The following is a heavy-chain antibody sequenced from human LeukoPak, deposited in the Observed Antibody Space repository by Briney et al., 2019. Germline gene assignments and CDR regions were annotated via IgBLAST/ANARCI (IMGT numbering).Heavy chain of an antibody. CDR1: GCTVSTNY. J-gene: IGHJ3*02. D-gene: IGHD3-22*01. Sequence: GGSLRLSCAVSGCTVSTNYMSWVRQPPGKGLEWVGFIRSKAYGGTTEYAASVKGRFTISRDDSKSIAYLQMNSLKTEDTAVYYCTRVIVVVTRDAFDIWGQGTMVTVSS. CDR3: TRVIVVVTRDAFDI. CDR2: IRSKAYGGTT. V-gene: IGHV3-49*04.